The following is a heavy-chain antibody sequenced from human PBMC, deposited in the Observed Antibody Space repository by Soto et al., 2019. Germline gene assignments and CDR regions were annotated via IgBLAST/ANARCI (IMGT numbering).Heavy chain of an antibody. CDR3: AKDASYDILTGYLNWFDP. Sequence: GGSLRLSCAASGFTFDDYAMHWVRQAPGKGLEWVSGISWNSGSIGYADSVKGRFTISRDNAKNSLYLQMNSLRAEDTALYYCAKDASYDILTGYLNWFDPWGQGTLVTVSS. V-gene: IGHV3-9*01. D-gene: IGHD3-9*01. CDR1: GFTFDDYA. J-gene: IGHJ5*02. CDR2: ISWNSGSI.